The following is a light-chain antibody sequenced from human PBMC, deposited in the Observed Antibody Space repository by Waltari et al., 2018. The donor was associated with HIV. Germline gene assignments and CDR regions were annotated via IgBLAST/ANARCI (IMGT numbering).Light chain of an antibody. CDR1: SSNL. V-gene: IGLV2-23*02. CDR2: EVS. Sequence: QSALTQPASVSGSPGQSITISCTGTSSNLVPWYQQHPGKAPKLIIYEVSKRTSGVSDLFSASTSVNTASLTIAGLQAEDEVDYHCCSYVGVVNSFVLFGGGTKLTGL. CDR3: CSYVGVVNSFVL. J-gene: IGLJ2*01.